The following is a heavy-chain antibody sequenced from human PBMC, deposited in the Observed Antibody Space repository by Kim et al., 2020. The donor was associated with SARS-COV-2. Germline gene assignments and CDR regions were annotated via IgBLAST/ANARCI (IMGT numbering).Heavy chain of an antibody. CDR1: GGGFRTYV. V-gene: IGHV1-69*13. CDR3: ARGGDELNYQKGVHV. Sequence: SVKVSCKVSGGGFRTYVISWVRQAPGQGLEWMGGIIPLIGTAGYAQKFQGRVTITADESTTTTFMEVSSLRSEDTATYYCARGGDELNYQKGVHVWGQG. J-gene: IGHJ6*02. D-gene: IGHD1-7*01. CDR2: IIPLIGTA.